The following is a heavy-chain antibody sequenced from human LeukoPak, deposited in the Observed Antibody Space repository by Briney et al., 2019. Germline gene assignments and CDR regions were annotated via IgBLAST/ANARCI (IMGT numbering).Heavy chain of an antibody. CDR1: GFTFRSYA. J-gene: IGHJ4*02. D-gene: IGHD4-11*01. Sequence: GGSLRLSCAASGFTFRSYAMSWVRQAPGKGLEWVASIGGSGDITYYADSVRGRFTVSRDKSINTLYLHMNSLRAEDTAVYYCAKGPTVTSGHFDYWGQGTLVTVSS. V-gene: IGHV3-23*01. CDR3: AKGPTVTSGHFDY. CDR2: IGGSGDIT.